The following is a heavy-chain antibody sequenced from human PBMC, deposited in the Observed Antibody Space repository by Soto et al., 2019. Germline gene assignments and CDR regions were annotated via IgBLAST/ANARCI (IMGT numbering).Heavy chain of an antibody. D-gene: IGHD6-13*01. J-gene: IGHJ4*01. CDR3: ARAPEYSSSWYYFDY. CDR1: GGTFSSYA. Sequence: SVKVSCKASGGTFSSYAISWVRQAPGQGLEWMGGIIPIFGTANYAQKFQGRVTITADESTSTAYMELSSLRSEDTAVYYCARAPEYSSSWYYFDYWGHGTLVTVSS. V-gene: IGHV1-69*13. CDR2: IIPIFGTA.